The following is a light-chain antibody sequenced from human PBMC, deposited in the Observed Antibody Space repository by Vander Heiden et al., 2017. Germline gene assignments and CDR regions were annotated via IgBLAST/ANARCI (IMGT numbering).Light chain of an antibody. V-gene: IGKV1-9*01. CDR1: QGISTS. CDR3: QQLNSYPLT. Sequence: DIQLTQSPSFLSASVGDRDTITCRASQGISTSLAWYQQRPGKAPNLLIYAASTLQSGVPSRFSGSGSGTEFTLTISSLQPEDFATYYCQQLNSYPLTFGGGSKVEIK. J-gene: IGKJ4*01. CDR2: AAS.